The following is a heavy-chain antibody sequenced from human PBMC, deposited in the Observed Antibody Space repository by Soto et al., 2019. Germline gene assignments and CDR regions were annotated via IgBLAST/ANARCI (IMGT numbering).Heavy chain of an antibody. CDR3: VRLASSGTLNWFDP. CDR2: MNPNSGNT. D-gene: IGHD1-1*01. J-gene: IGHJ5*02. Sequence: XSVKVSCTASASTFMNYDIIWVRQATGQGLEWMGWMNPNSGNTGYALKFQGRVSMTRNTSIYTVYLELSSLASDDTAVYYCVRLASSGTLNWFDPCGQGTLVTVSS. CDR1: ASTFMNYD. V-gene: IGHV1-8*01.